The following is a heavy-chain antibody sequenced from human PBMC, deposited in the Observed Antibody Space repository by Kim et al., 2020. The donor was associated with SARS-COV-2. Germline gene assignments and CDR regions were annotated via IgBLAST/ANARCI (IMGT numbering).Heavy chain of an antibody. V-gene: IGHV4-31*03. J-gene: IGHJ4*02. D-gene: IGHD3-10*01. Sequence: SETLSLTCTVSGGSISSGGYYWSWIRQHPGKGLEWIGNIYYSGSTYYNPSLKSRVTISVDTSKNQFSLKLSSVTAADTAVYYCARSREESAYYFDYWGQGTLVTVSS. CDR2: IYYSGST. CDR3: ARSREESAYYFDY. CDR1: GGSISSGGYY.